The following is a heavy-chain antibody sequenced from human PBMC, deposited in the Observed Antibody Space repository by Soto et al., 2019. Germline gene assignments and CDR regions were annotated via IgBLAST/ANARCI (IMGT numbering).Heavy chain of an antibody. CDR2: INAGNGNT. J-gene: IGHJ6*02. CDR1: GYTFTSYA. V-gene: IGHV1-3*01. CDR3: ARDPGKVLWFGARNYYYYGMDV. D-gene: IGHD3-10*01. Sequence: QVQLVQSGAEVKKPGASVKVSCKASGYTFTSYAMHWVRQAPGQRLEWMGWINAGNGNTKYSQKFQGRVTITRDTSASTVYMELSSLRSEDTAVYYCARDPGKVLWFGARNYYYYGMDVWGQGTTVTVSS.